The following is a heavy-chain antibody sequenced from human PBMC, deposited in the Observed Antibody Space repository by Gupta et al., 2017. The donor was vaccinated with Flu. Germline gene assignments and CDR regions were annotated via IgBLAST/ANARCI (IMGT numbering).Heavy chain of an antibody. D-gene: IGHD6-6*01. J-gene: IGHJ3*02. CDR1: GFTFADYA. CDR3: AKGMYGVSSGSSAFDM. CDR2: ITWNSGTI. Sequence: EVHLVESGGGLVQPGRSLRLSCAASGFTFADYAMHWVRQAPGKGLEWVSGITWNSGTIDYADSVKGRFTISRDNAKNSLYLQMNSLRTEDTALYYCAKGMYGVSSGSSAFDMWGQGTMVSVSS. V-gene: IGHV3-9*01.